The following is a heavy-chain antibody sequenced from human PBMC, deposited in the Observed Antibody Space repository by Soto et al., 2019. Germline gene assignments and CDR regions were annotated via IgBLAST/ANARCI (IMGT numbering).Heavy chain of an antibody. V-gene: IGHV1-2*04. CDR3: AIGRGVGYCSSTSCLQDLDY. CDR1: GYTFTGYY. Sequence: GPSVKVSCKASGYTFTGYYMHWVRQAPGQGLEWMGWINPNSGGTNYAQKFQGWVTMTRDTSISTAYMELSRLRSDDTAVYYCAIGRGVGYCSSTSCLQDLDYWGQGTLVTVSS. J-gene: IGHJ4*02. CDR2: INPNSGGT. D-gene: IGHD2-2*01.